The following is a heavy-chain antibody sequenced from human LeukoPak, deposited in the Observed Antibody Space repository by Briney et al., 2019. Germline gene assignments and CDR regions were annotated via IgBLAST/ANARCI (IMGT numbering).Heavy chain of an antibody. CDR2: INHSGST. CDR3: ASHDYYDSSGYYPFDY. J-gene: IGHJ4*02. Sequence: SETLSLTCAVYGGSFSGYYWSWIRQPPGKGLEWIGEINHSGSTYYDPSLKSRVTISVDTSKNQFSLKLSSVTAADTAVYYCASHDYYDSSGYYPFDYWGQGTLVTVSS. D-gene: IGHD3-22*01. V-gene: IGHV4-34*01. CDR1: GGSFSGYY.